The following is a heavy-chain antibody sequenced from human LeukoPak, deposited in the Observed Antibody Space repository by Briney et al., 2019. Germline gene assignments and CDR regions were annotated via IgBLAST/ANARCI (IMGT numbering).Heavy chain of an antibody. CDR3: ARTTARVVVVVGYYYMDV. J-gene: IGHJ6*03. D-gene: IGHD2-15*01. Sequence: GESLKISCKGSGYSFTSYWIGWVRQMPEKGLEWMGIIYPGDSDTRYSPSFQGQVTISADKSISTAYLQWSSLKASDTAMYYCARTTARVVVVVGYYYMDVWGKGTTVTVSS. CDR2: IYPGDSDT. V-gene: IGHV5-51*01. CDR1: GYSFTSYW.